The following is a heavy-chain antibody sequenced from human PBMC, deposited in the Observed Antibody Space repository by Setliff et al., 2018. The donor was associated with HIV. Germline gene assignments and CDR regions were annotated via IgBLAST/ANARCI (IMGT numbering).Heavy chain of an antibody. CDR3: ARGVTHPPPFGAFDI. J-gene: IGHJ3*02. V-gene: IGHV4-61*10. D-gene: IGHD5-18*01. CDR2: IYTSGRT. CDR1: GGSVNSGTYY. Sequence: SETLSLTCTVSGGSVNSGTYYWSWIRQPAGKGLEWIGHIYTSGRTNYNPSLKSRVTISVDTSKNHFSLKLRSVTAADTAFYYCARGVTHPPPFGAFDIWGLGTLVTVSS.